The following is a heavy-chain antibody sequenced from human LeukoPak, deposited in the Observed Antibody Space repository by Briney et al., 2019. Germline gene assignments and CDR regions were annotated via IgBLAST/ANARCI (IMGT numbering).Heavy chain of an antibody. CDR2: IYYSGST. CDR1: GGSISSYY. V-gene: IGHV4-59*01. Sequence: PSETLSLTCTVSGGSISSYYWSWIRQPPGKGLEWIGYIYYSGSTNYNPSLKSRVTISVDTSKNQFSLKLSSVTAADTAVYYCAKGSPNPFFGIVSMDVWGKGTTVTVSS. J-gene: IGHJ6*03. D-gene: IGHD2-15*01. CDR3: AKGSPNPFFGIVSMDV.